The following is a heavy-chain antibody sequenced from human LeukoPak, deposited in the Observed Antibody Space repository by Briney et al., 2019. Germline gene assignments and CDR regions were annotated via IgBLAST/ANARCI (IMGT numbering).Heavy chain of an antibody. J-gene: IGHJ4*02. CDR2: ISYDGSNK. CDR3: AKDRVRCSGVTCYFLDY. D-gene: IGHD2-15*01. CDR1: GFTFSSYG. V-gene: IGHV3-30*18. Sequence: PGGSLRLSCAVSGFTFSSYGMHWVRQAPGKGLEWVAAISYDGSNKYYADSVKGRFTISRDHSKNTLYLQMNSLRAEDTAVYYCAKDRVRCSGVTCYFLDYWGQGTLVTVSS.